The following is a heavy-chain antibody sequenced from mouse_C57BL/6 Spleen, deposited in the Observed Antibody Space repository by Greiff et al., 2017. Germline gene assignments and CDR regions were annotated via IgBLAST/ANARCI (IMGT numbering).Heavy chain of an antibody. J-gene: IGHJ4*01. D-gene: IGHD1-1*01. Sequence: EVKLMESGGGLVKPGGSLKLSCAASGFTFSSYTMSWVRQTPEKRLEWVATISGGGGNTYYPDSVKGRFTIARVNAKNTLYLQMSSLRSADTALCDCARGGYYYGSSIAMDYWGQGTSGTVSS. CDR3: ARGGYYYGSSIAMDY. V-gene: IGHV5-9*01. CDR2: ISGGGGNT. CDR1: GFTFSSYT.